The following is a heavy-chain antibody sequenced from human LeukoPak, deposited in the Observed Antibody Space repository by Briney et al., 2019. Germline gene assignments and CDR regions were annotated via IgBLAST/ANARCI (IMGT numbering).Heavy chain of an antibody. CDR1: GFTFSSYA. V-gene: IGHV3-23*01. Sequence: GGSLTLSCAASGFTFSSYAMSWVREAPARGLEWVSSLRGNGDTFYADSVKGRFTLSRDESRNTVYLQLNNVRVEDTPVYYCAKASWVSTADAVLWGKGTGVTVS. J-gene: IGHJ4*02. CDR2: LRGNGDT. CDR3: AKASWVSTADAVL. D-gene: IGHD3-3*02.